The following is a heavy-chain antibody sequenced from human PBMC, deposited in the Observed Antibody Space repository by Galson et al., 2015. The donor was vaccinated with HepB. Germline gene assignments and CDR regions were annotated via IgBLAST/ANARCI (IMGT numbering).Heavy chain of an antibody. J-gene: IGHJ6*03. Sequence: SLRLSCAASGFTFSGSPMHWVRQASGKGLEWVGRIRSKANSYATAYAASVKGRFTISRDDSKNTAYLQMNSLKTEDTAVYYCTRQGYYDSSGYLYYYYMDVWGKGTTVTVSS. CDR3: TRQGYYDSSGYLYYYYMDV. D-gene: IGHD3-22*01. V-gene: IGHV3-73*01. CDR2: IRSKANSYAT. CDR1: GFTFSGSP.